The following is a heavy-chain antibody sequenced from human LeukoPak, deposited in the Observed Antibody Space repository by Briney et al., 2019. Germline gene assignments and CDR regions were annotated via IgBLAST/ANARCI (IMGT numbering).Heavy chain of an antibody. V-gene: IGHV3-21*01. D-gene: IGHD6-13*01. Sequence: GGSLRLSCAASGFTFSSYSMNWVRQAPGKGLEWVSSISSSSYIYYADSVKGRFTISRDNAKNSLYLQMNSLRAEDTAVYYCARDRGRREQQLVPHDYWGQGTLVTVSS. CDR2: ISSSSYI. CDR1: GFTFSSYS. CDR3: ARDRGRREQQLVPHDY. J-gene: IGHJ4*02.